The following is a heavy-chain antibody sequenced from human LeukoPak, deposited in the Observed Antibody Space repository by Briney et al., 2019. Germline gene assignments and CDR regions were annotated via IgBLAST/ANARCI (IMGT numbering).Heavy chain of an antibody. V-gene: IGHV4-59*01. Sequence: SETLSLTCTVSGGSISNYYWSWIRQPPGKGLEWIGYIYYSGSTNYNPSLKSRATISVDTSKNQFSLKLSSVTAADTAVCYCARGGGRGWFGELLYYYYYYMDVWGKGTTVTVSS. CDR3: ARGGGRGWFGELLYYYYYYMDV. J-gene: IGHJ6*03. D-gene: IGHD3-10*01. CDR2: IYYSGST. CDR1: GGSISNYY.